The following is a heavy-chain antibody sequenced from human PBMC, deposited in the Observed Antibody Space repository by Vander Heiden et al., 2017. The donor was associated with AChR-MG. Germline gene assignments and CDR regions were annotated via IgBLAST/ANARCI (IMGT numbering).Heavy chain of an antibody. J-gene: IGHJ5*02. Sequence: EGQLVESGGGLVQPGGSLRLSCAAPGFTFSFSDYNMNWVRQAPGKGLEWISFITTSHKTKYADSVRGRFTISRDNARNSLSLQMNSLRDEDTGVYYCARDTRYFDPWGWGTLVTVSS. V-gene: IGHV3-48*02. D-gene: IGHD2-15*01. CDR2: ITTSHKT. CDR1: GFTFSFSDYN. CDR3: ARDTRYFDP.